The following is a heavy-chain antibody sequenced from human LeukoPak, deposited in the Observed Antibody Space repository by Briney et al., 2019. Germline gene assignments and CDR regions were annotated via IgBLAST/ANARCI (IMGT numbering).Heavy chain of an antibody. CDR2: IYYSGST. CDR3: ASLVVVEYGEGGDI. D-gene: IGHD2-2*01. Sequence: SQTLSLTCTVSGGSISSGGYYWSWIRQHPGKGLEWIGYIYYSGSTYYNPSLKSRVTISVDTSKNQFSLKLSSVTAAGTAVYYCASLVVVEYGEGGDIWGQGTMVTVSS. J-gene: IGHJ3*02. CDR1: GGSISSGGYY. V-gene: IGHV4-31*03.